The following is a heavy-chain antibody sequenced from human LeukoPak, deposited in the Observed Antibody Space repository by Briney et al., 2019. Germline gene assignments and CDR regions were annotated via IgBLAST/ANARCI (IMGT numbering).Heavy chain of an antibody. CDR1: GFTVSSNY. CDR3: ARDDAYSGSYPHQFDY. D-gene: IGHD1-26*01. Sequence: GGSLRLSCAASGFTVSSNYMSWVRQAPGKGLEWVSVIYSGGSTYYADSVKGRFTISRDNSKNTLYLQMNSLRAEDTAVYYCARDDAYSGSYPHQFDYWGQGTLVTVSS. J-gene: IGHJ4*02. V-gene: IGHV3-53*05. CDR2: IYSGGST.